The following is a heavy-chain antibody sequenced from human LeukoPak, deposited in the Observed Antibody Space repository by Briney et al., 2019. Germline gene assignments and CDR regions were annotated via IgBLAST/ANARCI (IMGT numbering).Heavy chain of an antibody. D-gene: IGHD4-23*01. V-gene: IGHV3-33*01. Sequence: PGRSLRLSCAASGLSFSTSGMHWVRQAPGKGLEWVAVIWYDGSDQFYADSVKGRFTISRDNSRNTLYLQMTSLRAEDTAVYYCARSGNGGMDVWGQGTTVTVSS. CDR2: IWYDGSDQ. J-gene: IGHJ6*02. CDR1: GLSFSTSG. CDR3: ARSGNGGMDV.